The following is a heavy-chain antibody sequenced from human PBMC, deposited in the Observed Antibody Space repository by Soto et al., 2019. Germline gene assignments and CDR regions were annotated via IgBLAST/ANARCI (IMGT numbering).Heavy chain of an antibody. CDR3: ARPNSSPLASYYYYGMDV. J-gene: IGHJ6*02. V-gene: IGHV5-10-1*01. D-gene: IGHD6-13*01. Sequence: PGESLKISCKGSGYSFTSYWISWVRQMPGKGLEWMGRIDPSDSYTNYSPSFQGHVTIPADKSISTAYLQWSSLKASDTAMYYCARPNSSPLASYYYYGMDVWGQGTTVTVSS. CDR2: IDPSDSYT. CDR1: GYSFTSYW.